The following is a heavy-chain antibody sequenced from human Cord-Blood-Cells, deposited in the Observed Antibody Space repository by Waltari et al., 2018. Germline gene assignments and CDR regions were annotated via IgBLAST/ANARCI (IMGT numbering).Heavy chain of an antibody. CDR1: GYTFTSYY. D-gene: IGHD2-2*01. CDR2: INPSGGST. Sequence: QVQLVQSGAEVKKPGASVKVSCKASGYTFTSYYMHWVRQAPGQGLEWMGRINPSGGSTSYAQKFEGRVTMTRDTTMSTVYMELSSLRSEDTAVYYCARVMKGQLLYWFDPWGQGTLVTVSS. CDR3: ARVMKGQLLYWFDP. J-gene: IGHJ5*02. V-gene: IGHV1-46*01.